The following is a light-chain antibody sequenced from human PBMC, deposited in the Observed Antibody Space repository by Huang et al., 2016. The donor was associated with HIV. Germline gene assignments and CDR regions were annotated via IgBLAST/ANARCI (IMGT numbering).Light chain of an antibody. Sequence: DIQMTQSPSTLSASVGDRVTITCRASQGISNWLAWYQQKPGKDPNLLIYRASTLESGVPSRFSGSGSGTEFTLTISSLQPDDFATYYCQQYSSYPWTFGQGTKVEIK. CDR3: QQYSSYPWT. V-gene: IGKV1-5*03. CDR2: RAS. CDR1: QGISNW. J-gene: IGKJ1*01.